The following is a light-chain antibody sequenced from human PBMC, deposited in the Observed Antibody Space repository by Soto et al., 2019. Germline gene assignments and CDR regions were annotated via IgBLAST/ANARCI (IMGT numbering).Light chain of an antibody. CDR1: SSDVGGYNY. CDR2: EDS. J-gene: IGLJ2*01. V-gene: IGLV2-14*01. CDR3: SSYTSSSTVV. Sequence: QSVLTQPASVSGSPGQSITISCTGTSSDVGGYNYVSWYQQHPGKAPKPMIYEDSNRPSGVSNRFSGSKSGNTASLTISGLQAEDESDYYCSSYTSSSTVVFGGGTKLTVL.